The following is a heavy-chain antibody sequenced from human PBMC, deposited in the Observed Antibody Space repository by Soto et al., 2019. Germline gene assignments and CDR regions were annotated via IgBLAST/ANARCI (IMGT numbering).Heavy chain of an antibody. Sequence: SQTLSLTCAIPGDSVSSNSAAWNWIMQSPSRGLEWLGRTYYRSKWYNDYAVSVKSRITINPDTSKNQFSLQVNSVTPEDTAVYYCAREPYSSGWLLSWFDPWGQGSLATVS. D-gene: IGHD6-19*01. V-gene: IGHV6-1*01. CDR1: GDSVSSNSAA. CDR3: AREPYSSGWLLSWFDP. J-gene: IGHJ5*02. CDR2: TYYRSKWYN.